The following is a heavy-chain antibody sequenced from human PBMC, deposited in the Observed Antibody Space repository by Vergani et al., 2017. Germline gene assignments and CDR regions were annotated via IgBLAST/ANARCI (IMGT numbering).Heavy chain of an antibody. J-gene: IGHJ6*03. D-gene: IGHD3-16*01. CDR3: ARGNKEGGYDMDV. V-gene: IGHV1-2*04. CDR1: GYTFTGYY. CDR2: IHPNSCGT. Sequence: QVQLVQSGAEVKKPGASVKVSCKASGYTFTGYYMHWVRQAPGQGLEWMGWIHPNSCGTNYAQKFQGWVTMTRDTSISTAYMELSRLRSDDTAVYYCARGNKEGGYDMDVWGKGTTVTVSS.